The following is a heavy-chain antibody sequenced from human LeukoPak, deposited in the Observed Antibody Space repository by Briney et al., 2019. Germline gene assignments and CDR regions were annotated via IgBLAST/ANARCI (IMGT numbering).Heavy chain of an antibody. D-gene: IGHD3-10*01. Sequence: VASVKVSCKASGGTFSSYAISWVRQAPGQGLEWMGTIIPILGIANYAQKFQGRVTITADKSTSTAYMELSSLRSEDTAVYYCVRSNDSGREGYWFDPWGQGTLVTVSS. CDR3: VRSNDSGREGYWFDP. CDR2: IIPILGIA. CDR1: GGTFSSYA. V-gene: IGHV1-69*04. J-gene: IGHJ5*02.